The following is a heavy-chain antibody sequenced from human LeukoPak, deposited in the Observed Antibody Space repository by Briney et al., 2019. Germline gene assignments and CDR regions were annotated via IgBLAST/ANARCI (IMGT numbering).Heavy chain of an antibody. Sequence: SGGSLRLSCAASGFTFSGSAMHWVRQASGKGPEWVGRIRSKANSYATAYAASVKGRFTISRDDSKNTAYLQMNSLKTEDTAVYYCTRLHCSSTSCSDYWGQGTLVTVSS. CDR1: GFTFSGSA. V-gene: IGHV3-73*01. J-gene: IGHJ4*02. D-gene: IGHD2-2*01. CDR3: TRLHCSSTSCSDY. CDR2: IRSKANSYAT.